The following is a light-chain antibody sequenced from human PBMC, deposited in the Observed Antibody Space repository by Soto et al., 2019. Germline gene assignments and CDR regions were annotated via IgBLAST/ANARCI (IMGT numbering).Light chain of an antibody. J-gene: IGKJ1*01. CDR1: QSVSSSY. V-gene: IGKV3-20*01. CDR3: HQYGGSARW. CDR2: GAS. Sequence: EIVLTQSPGTLSLSPGERATLSCRASQSVSSSYLAWYQQKPGQAPRLLIYGASSSATGIPDRFSGSGSGIVCTVTMGRQGPEGLSVYSCHQYGGSARWFGQGTMVVI.